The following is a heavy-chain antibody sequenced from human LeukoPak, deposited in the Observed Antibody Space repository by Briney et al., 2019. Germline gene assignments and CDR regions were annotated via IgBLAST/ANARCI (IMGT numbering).Heavy chain of an antibody. D-gene: IGHD5-18*01. J-gene: IGHJ3*01. Sequence: PSETLSLTCTVSGGSISSYYWSWIRQPPGKGLEWIGYIYYSGSTNYNPSLKSRVTISIDTSKNQFSLKLTSVTAADTAVYYCARAPRGYSYDVHAFDFWGQGTMVTVSS. V-gene: IGHV4-59*01. CDR3: ARAPRGYSYDVHAFDF. CDR1: GGSISSYY. CDR2: IYYSGST.